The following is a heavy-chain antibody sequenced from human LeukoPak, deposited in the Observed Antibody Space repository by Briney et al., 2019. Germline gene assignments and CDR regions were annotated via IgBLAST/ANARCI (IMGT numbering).Heavy chain of an antibody. J-gene: IGHJ4*02. CDR1: GFTFSSYE. Sequence: GGSLRLSCAASGFTFSSYEMNWVRQAPGKGLEWVSYISSSGSTIYYADSVKGRFTISRDNAKNSLYLQTNSLRAEDTAVYYCAREKQWLVLGDWGQGTLVTVSS. CDR2: ISSSGSTI. CDR3: AREKQWLVLGD. D-gene: IGHD6-19*01. V-gene: IGHV3-48*03.